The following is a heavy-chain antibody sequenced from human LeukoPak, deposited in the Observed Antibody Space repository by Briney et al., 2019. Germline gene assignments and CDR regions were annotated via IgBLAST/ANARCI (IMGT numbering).Heavy chain of an antibody. D-gene: IGHD2/OR15-2a*01. V-gene: IGHV5-51*01. Sequence: GESLKISCKTSGYIFSNYWIAWVRQTPGKGLEWMGIIYPHDSNVKYSPSFQGHVTISVDKSVSTAYLRWNTLKASDTATYFCTRREYNDYWTTFPFWGQGTEVAVSS. J-gene: IGHJ4*02. CDR1: GYIFSNYW. CDR3: TRREYNDYWTTFPF. CDR2: IYPHDSNV.